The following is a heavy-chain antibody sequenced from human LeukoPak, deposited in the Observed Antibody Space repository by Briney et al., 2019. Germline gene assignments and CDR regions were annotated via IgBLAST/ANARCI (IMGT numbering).Heavy chain of an antibody. CDR1: GFTFDDYA. V-gene: IGHV3-9*01. D-gene: IGHD3-10*01. Sequence: GRSLRLSCAASGFTFDDYAMHWVRQAPGKGLEWVSGISWNSGSIGYADSVKGRFTISRDNAKNSLYLQMNSPRAEDTALYYCAKDGSRITMVRGVLEYNWFDPWGQGTLVTVSS. CDR3: AKDGSRITMVRGVLEYNWFDP. J-gene: IGHJ5*02. CDR2: ISWNSGSI.